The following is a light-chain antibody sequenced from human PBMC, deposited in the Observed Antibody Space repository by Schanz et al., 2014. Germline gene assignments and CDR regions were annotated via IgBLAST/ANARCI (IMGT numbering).Light chain of an antibody. Sequence: EIVLTQSPGTVSLSPGERATLSCRASQSVSSYYLAWYQQKPGQSPRLLIYGPSTRATGIPDRFSGSGSGTDFTLTISRLEPEDFAVYYCQHYGGSPPYTFGQGTKLEIK. CDR2: GPS. CDR1: QSVSSYY. V-gene: IGKV3-20*01. CDR3: QHYGGSPPYT. J-gene: IGKJ2*01.